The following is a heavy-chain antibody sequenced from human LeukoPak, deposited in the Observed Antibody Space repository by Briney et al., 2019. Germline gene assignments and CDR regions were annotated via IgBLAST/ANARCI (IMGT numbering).Heavy chain of an antibody. J-gene: IGHJ4*02. CDR3: ARVCRSSCLDY. V-gene: IGHV1-46*01. CDR1: GYTFTSYY. D-gene: IGHD6-13*01. CDR2: IKPSGGST. Sequence: SSVKVSCKASGYTFTSYYMHWVRQAPGQRLEWMGIIKPSGGSTSYAQKFQGRVTMTRDMSTSTVYMELSSLRSEDTAVYYCARVCRSSCLDYWGRGTLVTVSS.